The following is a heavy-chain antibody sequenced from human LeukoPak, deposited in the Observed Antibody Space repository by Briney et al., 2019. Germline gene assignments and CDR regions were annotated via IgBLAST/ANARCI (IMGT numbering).Heavy chain of an antibody. Sequence: GGSLRLSCPASGFTFSNSAMSWVRQAPGRGLEWVSVISGSGGSTYYAESLKGRFTISRDNSKNTVYLQMNSLRAEDTAVYYCAKEYGGYGDFDYWGQGTLVTVSS. D-gene: IGHD5-12*01. CDR3: AKEYGGYGDFDY. CDR2: ISGSGGST. CDR1: GFTFSNSA. J-gene: IGHJ4*02. V-gene: IGHV3-23*01.